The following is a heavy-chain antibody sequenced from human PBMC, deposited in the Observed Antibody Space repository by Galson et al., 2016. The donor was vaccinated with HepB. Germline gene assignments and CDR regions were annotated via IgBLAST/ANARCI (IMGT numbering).Heavy chain of an antibody. D-gene: IGHD2-2*01. CDR1: GDTFTNYA. J-gene: IGHJ2*01. Sequence: SVKVSCKASGDTFTNYAVHWVRQAPGQWLEWMGWINTGNGATKYSQQSQGRVTFTRDTSANIAYMELSSLRSEDTAVYYCTLGCSRTFCSPLRYFDLWGRGTLVTVSS. CDR2: INTGNGAT. V-gene: IGHV1-3*04. CDR3: TLGCSRTFCSPLRYFDL.